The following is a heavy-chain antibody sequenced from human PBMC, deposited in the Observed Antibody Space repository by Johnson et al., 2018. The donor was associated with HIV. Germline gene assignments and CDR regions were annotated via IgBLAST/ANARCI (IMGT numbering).Heavy chain of an antibody. V-gene: IGHV3-25*05. CDR3: AKESKWESRTPHAFDM. Sequence: VQLVESGGGLAKPAWSPRLSCAASPFTFRTYYLNCVRQAPGNGLELVGQVNPNGVSTYLIDSVKGRFTVSRDNSKNTLYLQMKSLRPEDTAVYYCAKESKWESRTPHAFDMWGQGTMVTVSS. CDR2: VNPNGVST. CDR1: PFTFRTYY. J-gene: IGHJ3*02. D-gene: IGHD1-26*01.